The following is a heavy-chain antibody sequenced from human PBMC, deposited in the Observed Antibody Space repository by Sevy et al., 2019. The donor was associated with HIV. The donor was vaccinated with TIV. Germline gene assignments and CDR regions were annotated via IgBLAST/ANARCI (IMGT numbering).Heavy chain of an antibody. D-gene: IGHD2-15*01. CDR2: IKSKTDGGTT. Sequence: GGSLRLSCVTFGFSINNAWMSWVRQAPGKGLEWVGRIKSKTDGGTTDYAAPVKGRFSISRDKSKITLYLQMNNLKTEDTAVYYCTIEGLYCTDDSCYSEGCDSWGQGTLVTVSS. V-gene: IGHV3-15*01. CDR1: GFSINNAW. CDR3: TIEGLYCTDDSCYSEGCDS. J-gene: IGHJ4*02.